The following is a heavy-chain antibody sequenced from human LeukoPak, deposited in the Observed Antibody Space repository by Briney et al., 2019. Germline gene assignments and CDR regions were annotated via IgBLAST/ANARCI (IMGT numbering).Heavy chain of an antibody. J-gene: IGHJ6*03. CDR3: ARVVIKKYYMDV. V-gene: IGHV3-48*03. CDR2: ISSSGSTI. Sequence: GGSLRLSCAASGFTFSSYEMNWVRQAPGKGLEWVSYISSSGSTIYYADSVKGRFTISRDNAKNSLYLQMNSLRAEDTAVYYCARVVIKKYYMDVWGKGTTVTISS. CDR1: GFTFSSYE. D-gene: IGHD3-22*01.